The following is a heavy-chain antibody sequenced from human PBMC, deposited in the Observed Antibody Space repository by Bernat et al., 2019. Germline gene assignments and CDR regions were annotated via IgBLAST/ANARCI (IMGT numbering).Heavy chain of an antibody. CDR3: AREFPLSSGWYVGAFDI. J-gene: IGHJ3*02. CDR2: IYSGGST. V-gene: IGHV3-66*01. Sequence: EVQLVESGGGLVQPGGSLRLSCAASGFTFSVSWMSWVRQAPGKGLEWVSVIYSGGSTYYADSVKGRFTISRDNSKNTLYLQMNSLRAEDTAVYYCAREFPLSSGWYVGAFDIWGQGTMVTVSS. D-gene: IGHD6-19*01. CDR1: GFTFSVSW.